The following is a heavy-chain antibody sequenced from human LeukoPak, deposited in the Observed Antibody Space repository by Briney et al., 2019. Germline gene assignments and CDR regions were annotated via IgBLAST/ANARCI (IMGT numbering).Heavy chain of an antibody. V-gene: IGHV3-30*18. Sequence: GGSLRLSCAASVFTFSSHGMHWVRQAPGKGLEWVAVISYDGSNKHHADSVKGRFTISRDNSKNTLDLQMNSLRAEDTAVYYCAEDTVPYYDYVWGTYRYPSFDYWGQGTLVTVST. D-gene: IGHD3-16*02. CDR1: VFTFSSHG. CDR2: ISYDGSNK. CDR3: AEDTVPYYDYVWGTYRYPSFDY. J-gene: IGHJ4*02.